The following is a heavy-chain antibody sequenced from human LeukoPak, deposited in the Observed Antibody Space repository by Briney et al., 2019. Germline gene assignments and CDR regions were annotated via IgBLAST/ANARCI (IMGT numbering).Heavy chain of an antibody. D-gene: IGHD5-12*01. V-gene: IGHV1-8*02. CDR2: MNPNSGNT. Sequence: ASVKVSCKASGGTFSSYAISWVRQATGQGLEWMGWMNPNSGNTGYAQKFQGRVTMTRNTSISTAYMELSSLRSEDTAVYYCARGLIDGLPHFDYWGQGTLVTVSS. CDR1: GGTFSSYA. CDR3: ARGLIDGLPHFDY. J-gene: IGHJ4*02.